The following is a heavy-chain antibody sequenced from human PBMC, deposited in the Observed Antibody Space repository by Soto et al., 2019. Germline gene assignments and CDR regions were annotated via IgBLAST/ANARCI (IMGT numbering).Heavy chain of an antibody. D-gene: IGHD3-10*01. V-gene: IGHV1-69*08. CDR2: LIPILGIA. CDR3: AGDGGYYGSGSYYYAPFDY. J-gene: IGHJ4*02. Sequence: QVQLVQSGAEVKKPGSSVKVSCKASGGTFSSYTISWVRQAPGQGLEWMGRLIPILGIANYAQKFQGRVTITADKSTSTAYMELSSLRSDDTAVYYCAGDGGYYGSGSYYYAPFDYWGQGTLVSACS. CDR1: GGTFSSYT.